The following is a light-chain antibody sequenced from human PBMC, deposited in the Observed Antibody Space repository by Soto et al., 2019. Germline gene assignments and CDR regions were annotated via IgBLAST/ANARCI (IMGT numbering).Light chain of an antibody. V-gene: IGLV1-40*01. CDR3: QSFDTRLNSVV. Sequence: QSVVTQPASVSGAPGQRVTISCTGSSSNLGANYDVHWYQQFPGTAPKLLIYGNNNRPSGVPDRFSGSKSGTSASLAITGLQAEDEAEYYCQSFDTRLNSVVFGGGTKLTVL. CDR1: SSNLGANYD. J-gene: IGLJ2*01. CDR2: GNN.